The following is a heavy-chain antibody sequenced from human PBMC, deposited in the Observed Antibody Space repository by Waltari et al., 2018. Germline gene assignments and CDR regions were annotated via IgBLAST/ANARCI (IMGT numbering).Heavy chain of an antibody. Sequence: QVQLVESGGGVVQPGRSMRLSCAASRFTFSSYAMHWVRQAPGKGLEWVAVISYDGSNKYYADSVKGRFTISRDNSKNTLYLQMNSLRAEDTAVYYCAKEGPNMVRGVTGDYWGQGTLVTVSS. CDR2: ISYDGSNK. CDR1: RFTFSSYA. CDR3: AKEGPNMVRGVTGDY. J-gene: IGHJ4*02. D-gene: IGHD3-10*01. V-gene: IGHV3-30*07.